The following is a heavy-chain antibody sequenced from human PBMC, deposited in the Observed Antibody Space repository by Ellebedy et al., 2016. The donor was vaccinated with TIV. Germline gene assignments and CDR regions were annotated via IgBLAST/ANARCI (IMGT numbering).Heavy chain of an antibody. CDR1: GGSLSSGRFY. CDR2: IYTTGGV. CDR3: ARGRGINGTTHHFGFDP. V-gene: IGHV4-61*02. Sequence: LRLXXSVSGGSLSSGRFYWNWIRQPAGKGLEWLGRIYTTGGVDYNPSLKGRITMSIDTSKNQLSLRLTSVTAADTAVYYCARGRGINGTTHHFGFDPWGQGTLVTVSS. J-gene: IGHJ5*02. D-gene: IGHD1-14*01.